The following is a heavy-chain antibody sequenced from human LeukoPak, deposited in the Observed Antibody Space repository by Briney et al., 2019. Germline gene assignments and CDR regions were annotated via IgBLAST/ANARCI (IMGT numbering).Heavy chain of an antibody. CDR1: GGSFSGYY. CDR3: ARDLSDYYGSGSYRPIDAFDI. D-gene: IGHD3-10*01. CDR2: INHSGSP. Sequence: SETLSLTCAVYGGSFSGYYWSWIRQPPGKGLEWIGEINHSGSPNYNPSLKSRDTISIDTSKNQFSLKLSPMTAADTAVYYCARDLSDYYGSGSYRPIDAFDIRGQGTMVTVSS. J-gene: IGHJ3*02. V-gene: IGHV4-34*01.